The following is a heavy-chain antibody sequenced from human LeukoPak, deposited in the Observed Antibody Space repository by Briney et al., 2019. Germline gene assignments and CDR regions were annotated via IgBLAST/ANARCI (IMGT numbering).Heavy chain of an antibody. D-gene: IGHD2-2*01. CDR3: ATHQGVVPPDMGYFDY. J-gene: IGHJ4*02. CDR1: GYTLTELS. CDR2: FDPEDGET. Sequence: ASVKVSCKVSGYTLTELSMHWVRQAPGKGLEWMGGFDPEDGETIYAQKFQGRVTMTEDTSTDTAYMELSSLRSEDTAVYYCATHQGVVPPDMGYFDYWGQGTLVTVSS. V-gene: IGHV1-24*01.